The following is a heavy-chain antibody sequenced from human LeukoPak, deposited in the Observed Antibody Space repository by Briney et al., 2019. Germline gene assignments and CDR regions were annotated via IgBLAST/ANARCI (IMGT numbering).Heavy chain of an antibody. Sequence: GRSLRLSCAASGFTFSSYNMNWVRQAPGKGLEWVSYIGTSSSVYYADSVKGRFTISRDNAKNSLYLQMDSLRAEDTAVYYCASAEYSSGWYGYFDYWGQGTLVTVSS. V-gene: IGHV3-48*01. CDR1: GFTFSSYN. CDR3: ASAEYSSGWYGYFDY. CDR2: IGTSSSV. J-gene: IGHJ4*02. D-gene: IGHD6-19*01.